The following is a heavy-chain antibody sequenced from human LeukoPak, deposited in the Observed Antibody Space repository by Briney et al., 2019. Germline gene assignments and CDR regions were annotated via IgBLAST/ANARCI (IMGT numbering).Heavy chain of an antibody. CDR1: GFTFSSYA. CDR2: ISGSGGST. V-gene: IGHV3-23*01. CDR3: ARDDRVGALL. Sequence: GGSLRLSCEASGFTFSSYAMSWVRQAPGKGLEWVSAISGSGGSTYYADSVKGRFTISRDSAKKLVYLQMNSLRAEDTAVYYCARDDRVGALLWGQGTLVTVSS. J-gene: IGHJ4*02. D-gene: IGHD1-26*01.